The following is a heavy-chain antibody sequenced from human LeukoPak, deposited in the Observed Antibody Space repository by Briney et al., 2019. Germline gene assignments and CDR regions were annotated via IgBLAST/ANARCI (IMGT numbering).Heavy chain of an antibody. V-gene: IGHV3-21*01. D-gene: IGHD1-26*01. Sequence: GGSLRLSCAASGFTFSSYSMNWVRQAPGKGLEWVSSISSSSSYIYYADSVKGRFTIPRDNAKNSLYLQMNSLRAEDTAVYYCAREGDGATGTTFDYWGQGTLVTVSS. CDR1: GFTFSSYS. CDR3: AREGDGATGTTFDY. CDR2: ISSSSSYI. J-gene: IGHJ4*02.